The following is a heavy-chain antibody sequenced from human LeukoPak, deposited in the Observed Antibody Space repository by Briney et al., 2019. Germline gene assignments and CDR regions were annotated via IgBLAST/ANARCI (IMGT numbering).Heavy chain of an antibody. Sequence: PGGSLRLSCAVSGFTFSSYSMTWVRQAPGKGLEWVSYISSTSSTVYYADSVKGRFTISRDNVKNSLYLQMNSLRAEDTALYYCARDLGAAAGRNWGQGTLVTVSS. J-gene: IGHJ4*02. D-gene: IGHD6-13*01. CDR2: ISSTSSTV. V-gene: IGHV3-48*01. CDR3: ARDLGAAAGRN. CDR1: GFTFSSYS.